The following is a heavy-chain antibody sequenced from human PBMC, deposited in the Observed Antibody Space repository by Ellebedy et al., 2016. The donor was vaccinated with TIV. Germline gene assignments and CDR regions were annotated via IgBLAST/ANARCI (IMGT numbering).Heavy chain of an antibody. CDR3: ARDVGIWYFDY. CDR2: IKQDGSEK. CDR1: GFTFSIYW. J-gene: IGHJ4*03. Sequence: GESLKISCAASGFTFSIYWMSWVRQAPGKGLEWVANIKQDGSEKYYVDSVKGRFTISRDNAKNSLYLQMNSLRAEDTAVYYCARDVGIWYFDYWGQGTMVTVS. V-gene: IGHV3-7*03. D-gene: IGHD7-27*01.